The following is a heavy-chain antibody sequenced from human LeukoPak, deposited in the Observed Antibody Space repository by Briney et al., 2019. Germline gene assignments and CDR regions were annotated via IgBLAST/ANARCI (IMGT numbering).Heavy chain of an antibody. CDR1: GYTFTGYY. D-gene: IGHD3-22*01. J-gene: IGHJ4*02. CDR2: INPNSGGT. CDR3: ARGYYYDSSGYFDLDY. V-gene: IGHV1-2*02. Sequence: ASVKVSCKVSGYTFTGYYMHWMRQAPGQGLEWMGWINPNSGGTNYAQKFQGRVTMTRDTSISTAYMELSRLRSDDTAVYYCARGYYYDSSGYFDLDYWGQGTLVTVSS.